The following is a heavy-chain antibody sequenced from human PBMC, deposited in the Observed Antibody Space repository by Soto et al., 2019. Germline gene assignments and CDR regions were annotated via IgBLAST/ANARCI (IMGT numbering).Heavy chain of an antibody. CDR1: GGSVSNRTYY. CDR3: ARDDKNNWNYGGHYYYGMDV. CDR2: VYYSGTT. Sequence: PSETLSLTCSVSGGSVSNRTYYWSWIRQPPGKRLEWIGYVYYSGTTNYNPSLKSRVTISVDLSKNQFSLRLSSVTAADTAVYYCARDDKNNWNYGGHYYYGMDVWGQGTTVTVSS. V-gene: IGHV4-61*01. J-gene: IGHJ6*02. D-gene: IGHD1-7*01.